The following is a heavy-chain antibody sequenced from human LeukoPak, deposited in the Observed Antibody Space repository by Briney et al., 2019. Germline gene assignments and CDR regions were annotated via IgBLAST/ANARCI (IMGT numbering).Heavy chain of an antibody. J-gene: IGHJ3*02. CDR1: SGSISNYY. V-gene: IGHV4-59*08. D-gene: IGHD3-16*01. Sequence: PSETLSLTCTVSSGSISNYYWSWIRQPPGRGLEWIGYIYSSGSTNYNPSLRSRVTISVDTSKNQFSLKLSSVTAADTAVYYCARHGGGATNDAFDIWGQGTMVTVSS. CDR3: ARHGGGATNDAFDI. CDR2: IYSSGST.